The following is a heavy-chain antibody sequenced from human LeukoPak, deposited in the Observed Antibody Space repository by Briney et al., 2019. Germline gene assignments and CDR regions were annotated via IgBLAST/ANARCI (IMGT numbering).Heavy chain of an antibody. V-gene: IGHV5-51*01. J-gene: IGHJ6*03. CDR3: ARTSITIFGVVDYYYMDV. Sequence: GESLKISCKGSGYNFNIYWIGWARQMPGKGLEWMGIIYPVDSNIRYSPSFQGQVTISVDKSIRSAYLQWSSLEASDSAMYYCARTSITIFGVVDYYYMDVWGKGTTVTVSS. CDR1: GYNFNIYW. CDR2: IYPVDSNI. D-gene: IGHD3-3*01.